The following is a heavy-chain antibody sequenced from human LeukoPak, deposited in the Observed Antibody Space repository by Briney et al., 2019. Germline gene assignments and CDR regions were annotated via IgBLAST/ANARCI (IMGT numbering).Heavy chain of an antibody. CDR3: ARASGRGLYYFDY. V-gene: IGHV3-23*01. D-gene: IGHD2-15*01. Sequence: QAGGSLRLSCAASGFSFSSYDMSWVRQAPGKGLEWVSGISGSGGSAYYADSVKGRFTISRDNSKNTLYLQMGSLRPEDMAVYYCARASGRGLYYFDYWGQGTLLTVSS. CDR1: GFSFSSYD. J-gene: IGHJ4*02. CDR2: ISGSGGSA.